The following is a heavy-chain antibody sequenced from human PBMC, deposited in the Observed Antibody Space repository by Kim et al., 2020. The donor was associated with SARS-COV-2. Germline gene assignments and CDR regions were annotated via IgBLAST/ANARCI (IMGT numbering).Heavy chain of an antibody. D-gene: IGHD6-13*01. V-gene: IGHV3-53*01. CDR1: GFTVSSNY. CDR3: ARDIYSSSWYLGSGCPV. J-gene: IGHJ6*02. CDR2: IYSGGST. Sequence: GGSLRLSCAASGFTVSSNYMSWVRQAPGKGLEWVSVIYSGGSTYYADSVKGRFTISRDNSKNTLYLQMNSLRAEDTAVYYCARDIYSSSWYLGSGCPVWGQGTTVTVSS.